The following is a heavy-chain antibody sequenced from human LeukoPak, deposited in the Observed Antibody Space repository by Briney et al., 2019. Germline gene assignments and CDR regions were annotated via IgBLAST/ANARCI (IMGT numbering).Heavy chain of an antibody. D-gene: IGHD2-15*01. V-gene: IGHV3-21*01. Sequence: PGGSLRLSCAASGFTFSSYSMNWVRQAPGKGLEWVSSISGSSSYIYYADSVKGRFTISRDNAKNSLYLQMNSLRAEDTAVYYCARIPYCSGGSCADYWGQGTLVTVSS. CDR1: GFTFSSYS. CDR3: ARIPYCSGGSCADY. J-gene: IGHJ4*02. CDR2: ISGSSSYI.